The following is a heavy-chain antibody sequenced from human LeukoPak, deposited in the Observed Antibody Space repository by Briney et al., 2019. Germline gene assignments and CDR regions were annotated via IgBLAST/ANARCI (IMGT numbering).Heavy chain of an antibody. Sequence: ASVKVSCRASGYTFTGYYMHWVRQAPGQGLEWMGRINPNSGGTNYAQKFQGSVTMTRDASISTAYMELSRLRSDDTAVYYCARQGDPGYYYYYMDVWGKGTTVTVSS. CDR3: ARQGDPGYYYYYMDV. CDR1: GYTFTGYY. CDR2: INPNSGGT. J-gene: IGHJ6*03. D-gene: IGHD2-21*01. V-gene: IGHV1-2*06.